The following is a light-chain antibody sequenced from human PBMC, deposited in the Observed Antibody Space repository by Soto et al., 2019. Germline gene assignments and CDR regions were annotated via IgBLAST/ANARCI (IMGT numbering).Light chain of an antibody. J-gene: IGKJ5*01. CDR2: GAS. Sequence: EIAMTQSPATLSVSLGERATLSCRASQAISNNLAWYQQRPGQAPSLLIYGASTRATGVPARFSGSGSGTYFLLSISGLQSEESAVDYCHQYNHWSSINFGQGTRLESK. V-gene: IGKV3-15*01. CDR1: QAISNN. CDR3: HQYNHWSSIN.